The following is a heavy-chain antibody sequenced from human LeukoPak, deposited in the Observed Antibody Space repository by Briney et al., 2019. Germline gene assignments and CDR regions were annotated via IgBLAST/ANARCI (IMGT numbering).Heavy chain of an antibody. CDR2: INPSGGST. D-gene: IGHD3-16*01. V-gene: IGHV1-46*01. CDR1: GYTFTSYY. J-gene: IGHJ4*02. Sequence: ASVTVSCKASGYTFTSYYMHWVRQAPGQGLEWMGIINPSGGSTSYAQKFQGRVTMTRDTSTSTVYMELSSLRSEDTAVYYCARVSSGASMITFGGVLDYWGQGTLVTVSS. CDR3: ARVSSGASMITFGGVLDY.